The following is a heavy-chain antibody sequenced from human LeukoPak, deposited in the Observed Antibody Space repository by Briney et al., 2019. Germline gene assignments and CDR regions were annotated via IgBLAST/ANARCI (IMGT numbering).Heavy chain of an antibody. D-gene: IGHD1-14*01. CDR1: GGSLCGYY. Sequence: SEPLTLTCSVYGGSLCGYYWSGLRQPPGKGLEGIGEINHWEITNYNPLRKSRVTKSVDTSKNQCSLKLSSVAAADTAVYYCASKPRTTSFDPWGQGTLATASS. CDR3: ASKPRTTSFDP. J-gene: IGHJ5*02. CDR2: INHWEIT. V-gene: IGHV4-34*01.